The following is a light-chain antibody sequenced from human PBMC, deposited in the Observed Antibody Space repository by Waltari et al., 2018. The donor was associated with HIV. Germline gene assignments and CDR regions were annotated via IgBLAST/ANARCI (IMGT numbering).Light chain of an antibody. J-gene: IGKJ1*01. CDR1: QSISSY. Sequence: DIQMTQSPSSLSASVGDRVTITCRASQSISSYLNWYQQKPGKAPKLQIYAASSLQSGVPSRFSGSGSGTDFTLTISSLQPEDFASYYCQQSYSILWTFGQGTKVEIK. V-gene: IGKV1-39*01. CDR2: AAS. CDR3: QQSYSILWT.